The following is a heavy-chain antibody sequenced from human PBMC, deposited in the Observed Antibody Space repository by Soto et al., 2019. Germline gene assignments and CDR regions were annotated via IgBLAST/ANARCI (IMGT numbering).Heavy chain of an antibody. V-gene: IGHV1-69*01. CDR2: IIPVFDKA. J-gene: IGHJ3*01. CDR3: ARLRRDWGDAFDL. Sequence: QVQLVQSGADVKKPGSSVKVSCKTSGGSFGSSAISWVRQAPAQGLEWMGEIIPVFDKANYAQNFQGRLTITADELTGTVFTELSSLRSEDTAVYFCARLRRDWGDAFDLWGLGTVVTVSS. D-gene: IGHD3-16*01. CDR1: GGSFGSSA.